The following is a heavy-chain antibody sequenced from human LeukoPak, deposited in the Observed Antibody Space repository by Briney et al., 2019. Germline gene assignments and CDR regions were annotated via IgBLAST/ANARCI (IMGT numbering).Heavy chain of an antibody. CDR2: IYPGYSDA. CDR1: GYNFNTHW. CDR3: ARHAAPIWNDGDAMDV. V-gene: IGHV5-51*01. J-gene: IGHJ6*02. D-gene: IGHD1-1*01. Sequence: GESLKISCKGSGYNFNTHWIGWVRQMPGKGLEWMGFIYPGYSDARYSPSFQGQVTFSVDTSINTAYLQWSGLKASDTAIYYCARHAAPIWNDGDAMDVWGQGTTVTVSS.